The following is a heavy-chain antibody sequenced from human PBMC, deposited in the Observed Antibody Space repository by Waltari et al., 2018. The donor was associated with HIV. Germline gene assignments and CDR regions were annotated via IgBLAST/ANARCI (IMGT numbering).Heavy chain of an antibody. Sequence: QVQLQQWGTGLLMPSETLSLTCAVYGGSFNAYYWTRIRQSPGNGLVWIGEIDHSGSTNYNPSLKSRVTISVDASKNQFSLKLTSVTAADTGLYYCARGPHTSIFGVVKYFQPWGQGTLVIVSS. J-gene: IGHJ1*01. CDR1: GGSFNAYY. D-gene: IGHD3-3*01. V-gene: IGHV4-34*02. CDR2: IDHSGST. CDR3: ARGPHTSIFGVVKYFQP.